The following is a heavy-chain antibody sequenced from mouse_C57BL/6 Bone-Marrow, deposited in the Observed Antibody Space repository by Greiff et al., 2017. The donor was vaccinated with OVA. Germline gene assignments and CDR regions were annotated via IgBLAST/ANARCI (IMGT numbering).Heavy chain of an antibody. CDR2: IDPNSGGT. CDR1: GYTLTSYW. J-gene: IGHJ4*01. CDR3: ARSYGLRDYYAMDY. V-gene: IGHV1-72*01. D-gene: IGHD2-4*01. Sequence: VQLQQPGAELVKPGASVKLSCKASGYTLTSYWMHWVKQRPGRGLEWIGRIDPNSGGTKYNEKFKSKATLTVDKPSSTAYMQLSSLTSEDSAVYYCARSYGLRDYYAMDYWGQGTSVTVSS.